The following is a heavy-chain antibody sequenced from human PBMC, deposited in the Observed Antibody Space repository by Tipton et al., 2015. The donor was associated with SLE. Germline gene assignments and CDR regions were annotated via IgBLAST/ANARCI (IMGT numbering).Heavy chain of an antibody. Sequence: SLRLSCAASGFTFSSYSMNWVRQAPGKGLEWVSSISSSSSYIYYADSVKGRFTISRDNAKNSLYLQMNSLRAEDTAVYYCARGQYYGSGSYYGLDVWGQGTTVTVSS. CDR1: GFTFSSYS. J-gene: IGHJ6*01. V-gene: IGHV3-21*03. CDR2: ISSSSSYI. CDR3: ARGQYYGSGSYYGLDV. D-gene: IGHD3-10*01.